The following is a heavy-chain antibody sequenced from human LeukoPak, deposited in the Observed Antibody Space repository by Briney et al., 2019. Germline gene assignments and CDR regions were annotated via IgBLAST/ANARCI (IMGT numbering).Heavy chain of an antibody. J-gene: IGHJ4*02. D-gene: IGHD3-3*01. CDR1: GGSFSGYY. Sequence: SETLSLTCAVYGGSFSGYYWSWIRQPPGKGLEWIGEINHSGSTNYNPSLKSRVTISVDTSKNQFSLKLSSVTAADTAVYYCARQFWSGYYLYYFDYWGQGTLVTVSS. V-gene: IGHV4-34*01. CDR3: ARQFWSGYYLYYFDY. CDR2: INHSGST.